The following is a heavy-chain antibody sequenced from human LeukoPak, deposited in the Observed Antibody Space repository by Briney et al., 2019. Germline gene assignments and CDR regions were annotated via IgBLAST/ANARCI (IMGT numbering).Heavy chain of an antibody. CDR2: IYHSGST. CDR1: GGSISSSNW. Sequence: PSETLSLTCAVSGGSISSSNWWSWVRQPPGKGLEWIGEIYHSGSTNYNPSLKSRVTISVDKSKNQFSLKLSSVTAADTAVYYCARARLYSSSRAVRPWFDPWGQGTLVTVSS. J-gene: IGHJ5*02. V-gene: IGHV4-4*02. D-gene: IGHD6-13*01. CDR3: ARARLYSSSRAVRPWFDP.